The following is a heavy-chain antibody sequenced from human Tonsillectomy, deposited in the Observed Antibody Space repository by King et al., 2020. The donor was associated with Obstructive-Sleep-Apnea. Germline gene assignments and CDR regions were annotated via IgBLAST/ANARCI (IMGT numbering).Heavy chain of an antibody. CDR1: GYSISSGYF. CDR2: IYHSGNT. Sequence: QLQESGPGLVKPSETLSLTCTVSGYSISSGYFWGWIRQPPGKGLEWIGSIYHSGNTYYKPSLKSRVTISVETFKNQFSLKLGSVTAADTAVYYCARDWGAGNNYYYYYYGMDVWGQGTTVTVSS. V-gene: IGHV4-38-2*02. D-gene: IGHD6-13*01. CDR3: ARDWGAGNNYYYYYYGMDV. J-gene: IGHJ6*02.